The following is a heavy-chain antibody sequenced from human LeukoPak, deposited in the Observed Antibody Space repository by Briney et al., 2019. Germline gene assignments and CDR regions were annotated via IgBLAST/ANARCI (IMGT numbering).Heavy chain of an antibody. Sequence: GGSLRLPCAASGFTFSNYVMHWVRQAPGKGLEYVSGISTNGESTHYANSVKGRFTISRDNSKNTLFLQMGRLRVEDMAVYYCARDQMVGMITSHYWGQGTLVTVSS. V-gene: IGHV3-64*01. J-gene: IGHJ4*02. CDR2: ISTNGEST. CDR3: ARDQMVGMITSHY. D-gene: IGHD3-16*01. CDR1: GFTFSNYV.